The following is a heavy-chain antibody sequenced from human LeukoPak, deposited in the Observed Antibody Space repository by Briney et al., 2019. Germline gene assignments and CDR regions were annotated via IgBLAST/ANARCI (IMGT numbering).Heavy chain of an antibody. CDR1: GGSFSGYY. Sequence: PSETLSLTCAVYGGSFSGYYWSWIRQPPGKGLEWIGEINHSGSTNYNPSLKSRVTISVDTSKNQFSLKLSSVTAADTAVYYCARGRRGGGYSYGRIRWPFGYWGQGTLVTVSS. J-gene: IGHJ4*02. CDR2: INHSGST. CDR3: ARGRRGGGYSYGRIRWPFGY. D-gene: IGHD5-18*01. V-gene: IGHV4-34*01.